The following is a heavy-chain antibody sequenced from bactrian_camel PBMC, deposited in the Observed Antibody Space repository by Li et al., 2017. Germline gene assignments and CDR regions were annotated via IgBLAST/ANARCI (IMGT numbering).Heavy chain of an antibody. J-gene: IGHJ4*01. Sequence: VQPGGSLRLSCAASGFTFSNYAMTWIRQAPGKGLEWVSVIGSGGGTTYYADSVKGRFTISKDAAKSTLYLQMNSLKPEDSATYYCAADFWCNGREHRFAYRGQGTQVTVS. CDR1: GFTFSNYA. D-gene: IGHD3*01. CDR2: IGSGGGTT. V-gene: IGHV3S31*01. CDR3: AADFWCNGREHRFAY.